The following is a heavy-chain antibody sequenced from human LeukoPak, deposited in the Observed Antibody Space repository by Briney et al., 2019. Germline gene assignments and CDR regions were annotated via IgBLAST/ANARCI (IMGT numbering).Heavy chain of an antibody. V-gene: IGHV4-39*01. CDR1: GGSISRSSHY. D-gene: IGHD1-1*01. Sequence: PSETLSLTCAVSGGSISRSSHYWGWIRQPPGKGLEWIGSLYYSGSTYYNPSLKSRVTISVDTSKNQFSLKLSSVTAADTAVYYCATVPPQLEGSWGQGTLVTVSS. CDR3: ATVPPQLEGS. CDR2: LYYSGST. J-gene: IGHJ4*02.